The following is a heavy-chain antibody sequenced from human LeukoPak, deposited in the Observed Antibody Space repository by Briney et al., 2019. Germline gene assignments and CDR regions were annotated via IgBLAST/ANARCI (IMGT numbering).Heavy chain of an antibody. V-gene: IGHV4-59*01. CDR3: ARSHFWSGYFYFDY. D-gene: IGHD3-3*02. J-gene: IGHJ4*02. CDR1: GGSISSYY. Sequence: SETLSLTRTVSGGSISSYYWSWIRQPPGKGLEWIGYIYYSGSTNYNPSLKSRVTISVDTSKNQFSLKLSSVTAADTAVYYCARSHFWSGYFYFDYWGQGTLVTVSS. CDR2: IYYSGST.